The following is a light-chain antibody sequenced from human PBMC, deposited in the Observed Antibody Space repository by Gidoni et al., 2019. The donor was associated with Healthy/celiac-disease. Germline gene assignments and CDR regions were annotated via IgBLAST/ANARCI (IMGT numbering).Light chain of an antibody. V-gene: IGKV3-11*01. CDR3: QQRSNWPPMYT. CDR2: DAS. J-gene: IGKJ2*01. CDR1: QSVSIY. Sequence: EIVLTQSPATLSLSPGERATLSCRAIQSVSIYLACYQQKPGQAPRLLIYDASNRATGIPARFSGSGSGTDFTLTISSLEPEDFAVYYCQQRSNWPPMYTFGQGTKLEIK.